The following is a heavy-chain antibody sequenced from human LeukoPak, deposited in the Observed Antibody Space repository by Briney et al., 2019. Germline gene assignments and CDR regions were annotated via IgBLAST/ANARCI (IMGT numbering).Heavy chain of an antibody. J-gene: IGHJ4*02. V-gene: IGHV1-69*05. D-gene: IGHD2-2*01. CDR1: GGTFSSYA. Sequence: ASVKVSCKASGGTFSSYAISWVRQAPGQGLEWMGGIIPIFGTANYAQKFQGRVTITTDESTSTAYMELSSLRSEDTAVYYCAIIDEPAAAKLTTWAFGYWGQGTLVTVSS. CDR3: AIIDEPAAAKLTTWAFGY. CDR2: IIPIFGTA.